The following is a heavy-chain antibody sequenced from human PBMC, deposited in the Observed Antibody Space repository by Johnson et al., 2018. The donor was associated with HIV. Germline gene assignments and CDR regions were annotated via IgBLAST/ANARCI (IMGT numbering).Heavy chain of an antibody. J-gene: IGHJ3*02. V-gene: IGHV3-30*18. Sequence: QVQLVESGGGVVQPGRSLRLSCAASGFTFSNYGMHWVRQAPGKGLEWVAVVSYDGSYKDYADSVKGRFTISRDNSKNTMFRKMNSLGLEDTALYSCVKPPGRVTAVDAFDIWGQGTMVTVSS. D-gene: IGHD4-23*01. CDR1: GFTFSNYG. CDR3: VKPPGRVTAVDAFDI. CDR2: VSYDGSYK.